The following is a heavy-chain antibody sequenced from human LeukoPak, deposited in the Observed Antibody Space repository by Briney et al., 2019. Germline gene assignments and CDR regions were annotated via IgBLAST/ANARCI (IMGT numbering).Heavy chain of an antibody. CDR1: GFTFSSYA. D-gene: IGHD4-23*01. CDR2: IYSDGSGI. J-gene: IGHJ2*01. Sequence: GGSLRLSCAASGFTFSSYAMHWVRQAPGKGLVWVSRIYSDGSGISYADSMKGRFTISRDNAKNSLYLQMNSLRAEDTAVYYCARVRTPKATVVTPGYFDLWGRGTLVTVSS. V-gene: IGHV3-74*01. CDR3: ARVRTPKATVVTPGYFDL.